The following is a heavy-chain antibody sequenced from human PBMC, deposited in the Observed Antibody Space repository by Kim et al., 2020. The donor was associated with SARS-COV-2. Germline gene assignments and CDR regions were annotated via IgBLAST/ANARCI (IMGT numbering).Heavy chain of an antibody. CDR3: AKGVIVVPPAKSGVDY. J-gene: IGHJ4*02. Sequence: GGSLRLSCAASGFTVSSNNMNWVRQAPGKGLEWVSIIYSGGNTYYADSVKGRFTISRDNSKNTLYLQMNSLTADDTAVYFCAKGVIVVPPAKSGVDYWGQGTLVTVSS. CDR1: GFTVSSNN. D-gene: IGHD2-2*01. CDR2: IYSGGNT. V-gene: IGHV3-66*01.